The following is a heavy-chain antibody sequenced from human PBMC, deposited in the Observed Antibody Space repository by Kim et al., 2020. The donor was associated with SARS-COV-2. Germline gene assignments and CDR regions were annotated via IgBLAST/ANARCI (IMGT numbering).Heavy chain of an antibody. V-gene: IGHV3-30*04. Sequence: GGSLRLSCAASGFTFSSYAMHWVRQAPGKGLEWVAVISYDGSNKYYADSVKGRFTISRDNSKNTLYLQMNSLRAEDTAVYYCARRSLGHYGDYGALGYWGQGTLVTVSS. CDR1: GFTFSSYA. CDR3: ARRSLGHYGDYGALGY. J-gene: IGHJ4*02. D-gene: IGHD4-17*01. CDR2: ISYDGSNK.